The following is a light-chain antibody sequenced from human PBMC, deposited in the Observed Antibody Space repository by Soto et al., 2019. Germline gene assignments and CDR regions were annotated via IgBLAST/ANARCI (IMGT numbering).Light chain of an antibody. CDR1: QSISSW. Sequence: DILMTQSPSTLSASVGDRVTITCRASQSISSWLAWYQQKPGKAPKLLIYDASSLESGVPSRFSGSTSGTEFTLTISSLQPDDFATYYCQQYNSYPWTFGQGTKV. CDR3: QQYNSYPWT. J-gene: IGKJ1*01. V-gene: IGKV1-5*01. CDR2: DAS.